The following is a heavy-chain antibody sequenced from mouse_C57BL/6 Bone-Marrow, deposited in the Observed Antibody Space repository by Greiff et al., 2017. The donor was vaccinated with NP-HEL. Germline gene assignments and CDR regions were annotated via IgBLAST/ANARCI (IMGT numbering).Heavy chain of an antibody. J-gene: IGHJ3*01. V-gene: IGHV2-6-1*01. D-gene: IGHD2-12*01. Sequence: QVQLQQSGPGLVAPSQSLSITCTVSGFSLTSYGVHWVRQPPGKGLEWLVVIWSDGSTTYNSALKSRLSISKDNSKSQVFLKMNSLQTDDTAMYYCARHEGFYDPAWFAYWGQGTLVTVSA. CDR3: ARHEGFYDPAWFAY. CDR1: GFSLTSYG. CDR2: IWSDGST.